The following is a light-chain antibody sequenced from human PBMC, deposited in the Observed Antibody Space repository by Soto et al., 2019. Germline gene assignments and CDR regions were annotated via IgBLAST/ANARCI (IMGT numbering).Light chain of an antibody. CDR2: AAT. J-gene: IGKJ3*01. CDR1: QIISNW. Sequence: DIQMTQFPSSVSASVGDSVAITCRASQIISNWVAWYQQKPGTAPRLLIYAATTLNSGVPSRFSGRRSGTDFTLTITDLQPEDCAIYYCQQAYSFPFTFGPGTKVDLK. CDR3: QQAYSFPFT. V-gene: IGKV1-12*01.